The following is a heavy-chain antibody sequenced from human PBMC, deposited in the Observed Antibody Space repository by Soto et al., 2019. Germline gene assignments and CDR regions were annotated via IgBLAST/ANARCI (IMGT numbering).Heavy chain of an antibody. V-gene: IGHV3-64*01. CDR3: AKDRVKGDGYGTRILGY. CDR2: ITNTGGGT. J-gene: IGHJ4*02. Sequence: GGSLRLSCAASGFTFSSYDLHWVRQAPEKGLEYVASITNTGGGTYYANSVKGRFTISRDNSKNTLYLQMNSLRAEDTAVYYCAKDRVKGDGYGTRILGYWGQGTLVTVSS. CDR1: GFTFSSYD. D-gene: IGHD5-12*01.